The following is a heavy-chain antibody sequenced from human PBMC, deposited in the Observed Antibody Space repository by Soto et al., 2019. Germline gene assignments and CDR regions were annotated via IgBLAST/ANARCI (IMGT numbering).Heavy chain of an antibody. V-gene: IGHV1-69*13. CDR3: ASIAAAGYYYGMDV. J-gene: IGHJ6*02. Sequence: SVKVSCKASGGTFSSYAISWVRQAPGQGLEWMGGIIPIFGTANYAQKFQGRVTVTADESTSTAYMELSSLRSEDTAVYYCASIAAAGYYYGMDVWGQGTTVTVSS. D-gene: IGHD6-13*01. CDR2: IIPIFGTA. CDR1: GGTFSSYA.